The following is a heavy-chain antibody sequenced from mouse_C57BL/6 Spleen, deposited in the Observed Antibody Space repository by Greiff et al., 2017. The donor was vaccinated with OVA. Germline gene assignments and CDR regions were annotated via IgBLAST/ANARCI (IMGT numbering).Heavy chain of an antibody. CDR2: LNSDGSST. V-gene: IGHV5-16*01. CDR1: GFTFSDYY. Sequence: EVHLVESEGGLVQPGSSMKLSCTASGFTFSDYYMAWVRQVPEKGLEWVANLNSDGSSTYYLDSLKSRFIISRDNAKNILYLQMSSLKSEDTATYYCARAFYYFDYWGQGTTLTVSS. CDR3: ARAFYYFDY. J-gene: IGHJ2*01.